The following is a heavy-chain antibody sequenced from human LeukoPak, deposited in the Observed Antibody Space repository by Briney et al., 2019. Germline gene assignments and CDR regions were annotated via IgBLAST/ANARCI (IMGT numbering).Heavy chain of an antibody. CDR3: TTSGDH. Sequence: GGSLRLSCAASGLTFNNAWMSWVRQAPGKGLEWVARIKSRTDGGTTDYATPVKGRFIISRDDSENTVYLQLNSLKTEDTAVYYCTTSGDHWGQGTLVTVSS. J-gene: IGHJ5*02. V-gene: IGHV3-15*01. CDR1: GLTFNNAW. CDR2: IKSRTDGGTT.